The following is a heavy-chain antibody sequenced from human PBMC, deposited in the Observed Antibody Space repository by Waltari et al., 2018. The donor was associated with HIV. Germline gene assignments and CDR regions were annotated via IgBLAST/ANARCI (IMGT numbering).Heavy chain of an antibody. J-gene: IGHJ4*02. CDR2: IMQDGSEK. CDR3: ARGGFYGSGSKVN. Sequence: EVQLVESGGGLVQPGGSMRLSCAASGFIFRSYWMSWVRQAPGKGLEWVANIMQDGSEKYYVDSVNGRVTISRDNAENSLYLQMSSLRAEDTAVYYCARGGFYGSGSKVNWGQGTLVTVSS. D-gene: IGHD3-10*01. CDR1: GFIFRSYW. V-gene: IGHV3-7*04.